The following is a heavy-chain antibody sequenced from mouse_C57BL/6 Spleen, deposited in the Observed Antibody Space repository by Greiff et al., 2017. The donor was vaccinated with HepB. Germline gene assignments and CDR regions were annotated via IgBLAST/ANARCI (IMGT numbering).Heavy chain of an antibody. V-gene: IGHV14-2*01. CDR3: ARTGGSSPFFDY. CDR1: GFNIKDYY. CDR2: IDPEDGET. Sequence: VQLQQSGAELVKPGASVKLSCTASGFNIKDYYMHWVKQRTEQGLEWIGRIDPEDGETKSAPKFQGKATITADTSSNTAYLQLSSLTSEDTAVYYCARTGGSSPFFDYWGQGTTLTVSS. J-gene: IGHJ2*01. D-gene: IGHD1-1*01.